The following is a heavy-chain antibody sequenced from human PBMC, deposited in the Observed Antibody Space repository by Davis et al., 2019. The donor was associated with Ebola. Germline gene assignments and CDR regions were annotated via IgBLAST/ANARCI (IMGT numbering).Heavy chain of an antibody. V-gene: IGHV5-51*01. CDR2: IYPGDSDT. J-gene: IGHJ5*02. Sequence: PGGSLRLSCKGSGYSFTSYWIGWVRQMPGKGLEWMGIIYPGDSDTRYSPSFQGQVTISADKSISTAYLQWSSLKASDTAMYYCARFAARGADWFDPWGQGTLVTVSS. CDR3: ARFAARGADWFDP. D-gene: IGHD1-26*01. CDR1: GYSFTSYW.